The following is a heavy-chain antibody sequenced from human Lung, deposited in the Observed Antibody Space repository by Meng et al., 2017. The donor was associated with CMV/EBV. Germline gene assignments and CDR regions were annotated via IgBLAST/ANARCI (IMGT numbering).Heavy chain of an antibody. CDR3: ARDFGY. J-gene: IGHJ4*02. Sequence: GEALKISCAASGFTVSGYYMSWVRQAPGRGLEWVSIIYYSGGTDYSESVKGRFTMSRDSYKNKVYLQMNSMRVEETAVYCCARDFGYWGQGTLVTVSS. D-gene: IGHD3-3*01. V-gene: IGHV3-53*01. CDR1: GFTVSGYY. CDR2: IYYSGGT.